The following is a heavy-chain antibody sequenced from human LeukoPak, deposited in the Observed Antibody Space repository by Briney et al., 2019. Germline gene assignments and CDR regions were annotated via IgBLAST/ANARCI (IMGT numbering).Heavy chain of an antibody. V-gene: IGHV4-34*01. Sequence: ASETLSLTCAVYGGSFSGYYWSWIRQPPGKGLEWIGEINHSGSTNYNPSLKSRVTISVDTSKNQFSLKLSSVTAADTAVYYCARNRAYCGGDCYSGVAKYYYGMDVWGQGTTVTVSS. D-gene: IGHD2-21*02. CDR2: INHSGST. CDR1: GGSFSGYY. J-gene: IGHJ6*02. CDR3: ARNRAYCGGDCYSGVAKYYYGMDV.